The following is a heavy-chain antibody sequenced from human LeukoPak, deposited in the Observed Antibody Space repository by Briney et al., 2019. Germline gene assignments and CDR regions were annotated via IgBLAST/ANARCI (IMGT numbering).Heavy chain of an antibody. Sequence: ASVKVSCKASGYTFTSYGISWVRQAPGQGLEWMGWISAHNGNTNYAQKLQGRVTMTTDTSTGTAYMELRSLRSDDTAVYYCATGSYYYDSSGYSIDYWGQGTLVTVSS. V-gene: IGHV1-18*01. J-gene: IGHJ4*02. CDR1: GYTFTSYG. CDR3: ATGSYYYDSSGYSIDY. D-gene: IGHD3-22*01. CDR2: ISAHNGNT.